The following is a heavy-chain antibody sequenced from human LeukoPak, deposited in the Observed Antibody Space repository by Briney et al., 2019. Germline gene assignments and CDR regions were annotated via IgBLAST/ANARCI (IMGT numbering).Heavy chain of an antibody. Sequence: SETLSLTCTVSGGSISSSSYYWGWIRQPPGKGLEWIGSIYYSGSTYYNPSLKSRVTISVDTSKNQFSLKLSSVTAADTAVYYCASITMVRGVSIWGQGTLVTVSS. CDR3: ASITMVRGVSI. V-gene: IGHV4-39*07. J-gene: IGHJ4*02. D-gene: IGHD3-10*01. CDR2: IYYSGST. CDR1: GGSISSSSYY.